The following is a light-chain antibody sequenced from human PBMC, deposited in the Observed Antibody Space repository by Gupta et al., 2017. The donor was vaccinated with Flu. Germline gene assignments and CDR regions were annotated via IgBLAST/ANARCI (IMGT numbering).Light chain of an antibody. CDR2: GAS. J-gene: IGKJ1*01. CDR3: HQDISSNE. CDR1: QTVSSPY. Sequence: EIVLTQSPGTLSLSPGERATLSCRASQTVSSPYLAWYQWKPGQAPRLLIYGASNRAIGIPDRFGGCGSGTDFTLTSSRLETEDFAVYYGHQDISSNEFGQGTKVEIK. V-gene: IGKV3-20*01.